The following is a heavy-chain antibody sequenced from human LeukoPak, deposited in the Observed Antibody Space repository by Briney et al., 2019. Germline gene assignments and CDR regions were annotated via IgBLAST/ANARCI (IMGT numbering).Heavy chain of an antibody. V-gene: IGHV3-23*01. J-gene: IGHJ6*03. CDR3: ARLYYDFYYYYMDV. Sequence: GGSLRLSCAASGFGFSSYAMSWVRQAPGKGLGWVSAISGSGGSTYHADSVKGRFTISRDNSKNTLYLQMNSLMAEDTAVYYCARLYYDFYYYYMDVWGKGTTVTVSS. CDR1: GFGFSSYA. D-gene: IGHD3-3*01. CDR2: ISGSGGST.